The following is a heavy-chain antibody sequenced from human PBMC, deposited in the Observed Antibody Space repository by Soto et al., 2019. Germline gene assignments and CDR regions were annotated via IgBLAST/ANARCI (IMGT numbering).Heavy chain of an antibody. D-gene: IGHD3-3*01. Sequence: SETLSLTCAVYGGSFSGYYWSWIRQPPGKGLEWIGEINHSGSTNYNPSLKSRVTISVDTSKNQFSLKLSSVTAADTAVYYCARVGRRSGYYFRGGFFDPWGQGTLVTVSS. J-gene: IGHJ5*02. CDR2: INHSGST. CDR1: GGSFSGYY. V-gene: IGHV4-34*01. CDR3: ARVGRRSGYYFRGGFFDP.